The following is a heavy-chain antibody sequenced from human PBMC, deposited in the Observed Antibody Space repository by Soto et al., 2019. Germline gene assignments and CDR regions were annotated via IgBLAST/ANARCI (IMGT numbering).Heavy chain of an antibody. Sequence: QITLKESGPTLVKPTQTLTLTCTFSAFSLSTSGVGVGWIRQPPGKALEWLTFIYWDDDKRYSPSLKSRLTSNKDTSKNQVVLTMTNMDPVGKATYYCARLVAAGITYYFDSWGQGTLVTVSS. CDR3: ARLVAAGITYYFDS. CDR1: AFSLSTSGVG. CDR2: IYWDDDK. V-gene: IGHV2-5*02. D-gene: IGHD2-21*01. J-gene: IGHJ4*02.